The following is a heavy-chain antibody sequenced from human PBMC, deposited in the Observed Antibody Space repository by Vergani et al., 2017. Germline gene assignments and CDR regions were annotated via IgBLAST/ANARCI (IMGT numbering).Heavy chain of an antibody. V-gene: IGHV6-1*01. CDR2: TYYRSKWYN. CDR3: AGGSWRKFDY. D-gene: IGHD1-26*01. J-gene: IGHJ4*02. Sequence: QVQLQQSGPGLVKPSQTLSLTCAISGDSVSSSSVTWNWIRQSPSRGLEWLGRTYYRSKWYNEYAVSVRSRIIINPDTSKNQVSLQLDSVTPEDTAVYYCAGGSWRKFDYWGQGTLVTVSS. CDR1: GDSVSSSSVT.